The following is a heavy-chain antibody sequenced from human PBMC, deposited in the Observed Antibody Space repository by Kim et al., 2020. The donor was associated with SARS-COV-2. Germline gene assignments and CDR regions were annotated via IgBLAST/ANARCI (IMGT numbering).Heavy chain of an antibody. V-gene: IGHV3-30*01. Sequence: SVKGRFTISRDNSKNTLYLQMNSLRAEDTAVYYCAGLLLDIYYYYYGMDVWGQGTTVTVSS. CDR3: AGLLLDIYYYYYGMDV. D-gene: IGHD2-15*01. J-gene: IGHJ6*02.